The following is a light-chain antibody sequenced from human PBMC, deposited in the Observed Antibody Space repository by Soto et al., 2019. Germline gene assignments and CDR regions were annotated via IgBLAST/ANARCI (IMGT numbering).Light chain of an antibody. CDR3: QLRSNWPSIT. CDR2: DAS. J-gene: IGKJ5*01. CDR1: HSVSRY. Sequence: EIVLTQSPGTLSLSPGEGATLSCRASHSVSRYLAWYQQKPGQAPRLLIYDASSRATGIPVRFRGSGSGTDFTLTITSLEPEDFAAYYCQLRSNWPSITFGQGTRLEIK. V-gene: IGKV3-11*01.